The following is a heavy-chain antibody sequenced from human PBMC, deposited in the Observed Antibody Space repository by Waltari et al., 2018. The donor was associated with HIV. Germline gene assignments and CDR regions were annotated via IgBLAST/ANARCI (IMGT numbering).Heavy chain of an antibody. J-gene: IGHJ5*02. CDR2: INPNSGGT. V-gene: IGHV1-2*02. D-gene: IGHD3-10*01. CDR1: GYTFTGYY. Sequence: QVQLVQSGAEVKKPGASVKVSCKASGYTFTGYYMHWVRQAPGQGLEWMGWINPNSGGTNYAQKLQGRVTMTRDTSSSTVYMELSRLRSDDTAVYYCARSYYGSGNGFDPWGQGTLVTVSS. CDR3: ARSYYGSGNGFDP.